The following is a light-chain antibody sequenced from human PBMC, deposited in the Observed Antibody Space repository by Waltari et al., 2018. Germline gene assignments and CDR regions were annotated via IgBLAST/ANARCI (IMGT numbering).Light chain of an antibody. J-gene: IGKJ4*01. CDR2: TAS. CDR3: QQLNSYPLT. V-gene: IGKV1-9*01. Sequence: IQLTQSPSSLSASVGDRITITCRASPGISGNLAWHQQKPGKAPKLLIYTASTLQSGVPSRFSGSGSGPDFTLTISSLQPEDFGTYFCQQLNSYPLTFGGGTKVEIK. CDR1: PGISGN.